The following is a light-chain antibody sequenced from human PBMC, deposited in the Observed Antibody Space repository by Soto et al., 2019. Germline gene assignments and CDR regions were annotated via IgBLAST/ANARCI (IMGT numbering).Light chain of an antibody. J-gene: IGKJ4*01. V-gene: IGKV3-11*01. CDR2: DTS. CDR1: QSVSSY. CDR3: QQHANWPLT. Sequence: VLSQSPANIAMFPWGSGHLSCRASQSVSSYLAWYQQKPGQAPRLLIYDTSNRATGIPDRFSGRGSGTDFTLTISRLEPEDFAVYYCQQHANWPLTFGQGTQVEIK.